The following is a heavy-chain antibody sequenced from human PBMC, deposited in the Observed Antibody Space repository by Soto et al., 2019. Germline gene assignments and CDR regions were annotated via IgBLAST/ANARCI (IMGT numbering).Heavy chain of an antibody. CDR2: FSLSGTT. V-gene: IGHV4-4*07. CDR1: GASITGSSY. CDR3: GRGRTPPGAPAWYYFDS. Sequence: PSETLSLTCTVSGASITGSSYWSWIRQPAGKGLEWIGRFSLSGTTNYNPSLRSRVTMSADVSKNQFSLRLTSVTAADTALYYWGRGRTPPGAPAWYYFDSWGQGTLVTVSS. J-gene: IGHJ4*02. D-gene: IGHD2-8*02.